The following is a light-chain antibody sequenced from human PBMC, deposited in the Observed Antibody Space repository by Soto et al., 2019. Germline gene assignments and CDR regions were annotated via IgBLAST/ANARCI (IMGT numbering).Light chain of an antibody. CDR1: QSVDIY. V-gene: IGKV3-15*01. J-gene: IGKJ4*02. CDR2: DTS. CDR3: QQYKDFTPIT. Sequence: EIVMTQSPASLSVYPGERATLSCRASQSVDIYLAWYQQRPGQAPRLLIYDTSIRAPGIPATFSGSGSGTAFTLTISSLQSEDVAFYYCQQYKDFTPITFGGGTKVQIK.